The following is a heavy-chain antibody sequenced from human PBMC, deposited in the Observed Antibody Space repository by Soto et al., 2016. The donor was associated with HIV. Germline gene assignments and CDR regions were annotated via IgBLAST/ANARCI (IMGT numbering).Heavy chain of an antibody. CDR3: ARGLRDCSSTSCPLRFDP. CDR2: MNPNSGNT. J-gene: IGHJ5*02. V-gene: IGHV1-8*01. CDR1: GYAFDTFD. Sequence: QVQLVQSGAEVKKPGASVRVSCKASGYAFDTFDINWVRQATGQGLEWMGWMNPNSGNTGYAQKFQGRVTITRNTPISTAYMELSSLRSEDTAVYYCARGLRDCSSTSCPLRFDPWGQGTLVTVSS. D-gene: IGHD2-2*01.